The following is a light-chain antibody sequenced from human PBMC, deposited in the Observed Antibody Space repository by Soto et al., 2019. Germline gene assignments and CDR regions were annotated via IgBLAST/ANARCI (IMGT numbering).Light chain of an antibody. Sequence: DIQMTQSPSSVSASVGDTVVITCRASHGIKSWFAWYQQRPGNAPKLLISDANTLQTGVPPRFSGSGSGTDFFLTVNSLQPEDCATYYCQQADSFPITFGQGTRLEIK. CDR3: QQADSFPIT. CDR2: DAN. J-gene: IGKJ5*01. V-gene: IGKV1D-12*01. CDR1: HGIKSW.